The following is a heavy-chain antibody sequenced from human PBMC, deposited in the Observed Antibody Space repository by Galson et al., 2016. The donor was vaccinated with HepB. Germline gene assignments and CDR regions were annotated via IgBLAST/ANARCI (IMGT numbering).Heavy chain of an antibody. Sequence: SLRLSCAASGFTFSNYAMSWVRQAPGKGLEWVSAISGSVRGTHYADSVWGRLTISRDNSENTLYLQMSGLRAEDTAVYSCAKERPAMAPGLSMNFYGMDVWGKGTTVTVSS. D-gene: IGHD3-22*01. CDR2: ISGSVRGT. CDR1: GFTFSNYA. CDR3: AKERPAMAPGLSMNFYGMDV. J-gene: IGHJ6*04. V-gene: IGHV3-23*01.